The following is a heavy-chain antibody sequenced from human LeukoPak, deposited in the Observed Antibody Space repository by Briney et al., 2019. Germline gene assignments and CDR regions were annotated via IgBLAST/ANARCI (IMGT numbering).Heavy chain of an antibody. CDR2: VHYSGST. Sequence: SETLSLTCTVPFGSISSYHWNWIRQSPEKGLEWIGYVHYSGSTYYNPSLKSRITMSVDTSKSQFSLRLSSVTAADTAVYYCARWGGSVLWSFDFWGQGTLVTVSS. CDR3: ARWGGSVLWSFDF. V-gene: IGHV4-59*01. CDR1: FGSISSYH. D-gene: IGHD3-16*01. J-gene: IGHJ4*02.